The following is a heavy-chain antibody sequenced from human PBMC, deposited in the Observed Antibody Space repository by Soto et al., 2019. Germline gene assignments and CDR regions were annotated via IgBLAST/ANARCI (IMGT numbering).Heavy chain of an antibody. CDR1: GFTFSDFY. V-gene: IGHV3-11*06. CDR2: ISGSTTHT. CDR3: ARLEAMAVGYFDS. D-gene: IGHD5-18*01. Sequence: QVQLVESGGGLVKPGGSLRLSCAASGFTFSDFYMNWIRQAPGKGLEWVSYISGSTTHTRFADSVKGRFTISKDNAKNSLYLQMNRLRVEDTAVYYCARLEAMAVGYFDSWGQGTLVTVSS. J-gene: IGHJ4*02.